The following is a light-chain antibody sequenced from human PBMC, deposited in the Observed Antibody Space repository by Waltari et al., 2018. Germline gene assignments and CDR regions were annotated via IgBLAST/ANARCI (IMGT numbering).Light chain of an antibody. CDR3: LLIYSGVGV. CDR2: DTN. Sequence: QAVVTPAPSLTVPPAGTVTLTCGSSTGPVSTGHQPYWFRQRPGQAPKTVIYDTNNNRSWTPARFSGSLLRGKAALTLLGARAEDEADYYCLLIYSGVGVFGGGTRLTVL. J-gene: IGLJ3*02. CDR1: TGPVSTGHQ. V-gene: IGLV7-46*02.